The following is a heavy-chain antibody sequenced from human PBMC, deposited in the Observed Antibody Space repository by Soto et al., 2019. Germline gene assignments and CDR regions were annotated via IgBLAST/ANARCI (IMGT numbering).Heavy chain of an antibody. CDR3: ERDHFATVTTGGYYYYYMDV. CDR2: IWYDGSNK. CDR1: GFTFSSYG. V-gene: IGHV3-33*01. D-gene: IGHD4-17*01. Sequence: GGSLRLSCAASGFTFSSYGMHWVRQAPGKGLEWVAVIWYDGSNKYYADSVKGRFTIARDNSKNTLYLQMNSLRAEYTAVYYCERDHFATVTTGGYYYYYMDVWGKGTTVTVSS. J-gene: IGHJ6*03.